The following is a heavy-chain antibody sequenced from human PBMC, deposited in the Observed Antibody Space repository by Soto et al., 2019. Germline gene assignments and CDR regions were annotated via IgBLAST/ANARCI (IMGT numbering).Heavy chain of an antibody. CDR2: IYYSGST. CDR3: ARGRGSGSSFYYYGMDV. CDR1: GGSISSYY. V-gene: IGHV4-59*01. J-gene: IGHJ6*02. D-gene: IGHD3-10*01. Sequence: SETLSLTCTVSGGSISSYYWSWIRQPPGKGLEWIGYIYYSGSTNYNPSLKSRVTISVDTSKNQFSLKLSSVTAADTAVYYCARGRGSGSSFYYYGMDVWGQGTTVTVS.